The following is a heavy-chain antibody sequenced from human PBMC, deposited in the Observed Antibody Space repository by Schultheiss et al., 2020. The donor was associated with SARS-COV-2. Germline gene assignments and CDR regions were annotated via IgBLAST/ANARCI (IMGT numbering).Heavy chain of an antibody. D-gene: IGHD6-6*01. Sequence: ASVKVSCKASGYTFTSYYMHWVRQAPGQGLEWMGWINPNSGGTNYAQKFQGRVTMTRDTSISTAYVELSRLRSDDTAVYYCARDGSSSSYFDYWGQGTLVTVSS. CDR2: INPNSGGT. CDR3: ARDGSSSSYFDY. V-gene: IGHV1-2*02. CDR1: GYTFTSYY. J-gene: IGHJ4*02.